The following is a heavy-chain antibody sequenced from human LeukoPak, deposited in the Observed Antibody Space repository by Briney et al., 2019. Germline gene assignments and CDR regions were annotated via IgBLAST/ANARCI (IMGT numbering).Heavy chain of an antibody. V-gene: IGHV3-7*03. CDR3: ARTLRGPFDY. Sequence: GGSLRLSCAASGFTFSSYWMNWARQAPGKGLEWVASINHNGNVNYYVDSVKGRFTISRDNAKNSLYLQMNSLRAEDTAVYYCARTLRGPFDYWGQGTLVTVSS. J-gene: IGHJ4*02. D-gene: IGHD4-17*01. CDR2: INHNGNVN. CDR1: GFTFSSYW.